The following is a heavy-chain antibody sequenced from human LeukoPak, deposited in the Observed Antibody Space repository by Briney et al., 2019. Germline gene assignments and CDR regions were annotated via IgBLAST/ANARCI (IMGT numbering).Heavy chain of an antibody. CDR3: ARHRPFDY. J-gene: IGHJ4*02. CDR2: IYPGDSDT. Sequence: GESLMISCKGSGYTFTDYWIGWVRQMPGKGLEWVGIIYPGDSDTRYSPSFQGQVTISVDKSISTAYLQWSSLKTSDTAMYFCARHRPFDYWGQGTLVTVSS. CDR1: GYTFTDYW. V-gene: IGHV5-51*01.